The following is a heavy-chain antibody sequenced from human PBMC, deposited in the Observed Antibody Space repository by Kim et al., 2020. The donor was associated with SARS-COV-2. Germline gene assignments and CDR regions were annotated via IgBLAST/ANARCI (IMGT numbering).Heavy chain of an antibody. CDR3: AKMAMDV. J-gene: IGHJ6*02. V-gene: IGHV3-23*01. CDR2: NGGRT. Sequence: NGGRTYSADSVKGRFTISRDNSKNTLYLQMNSLRAEDTAVYYCAKMAMDVWGQGTTVTVSS.